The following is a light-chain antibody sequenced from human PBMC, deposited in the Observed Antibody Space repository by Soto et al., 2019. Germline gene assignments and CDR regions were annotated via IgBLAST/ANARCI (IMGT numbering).Light chain of an antibody. CDR3: QQYENLPT. V-gene: IGKV1-33*01. CDR1: QNINNY. Sequence: DIQVTQCPYSLSASVGDRVTITCQASQNINNYLNWYQQKPGRAPKLLIYDASNLEAGVPSRFRGSGSGTDFTFTISRLQPEDIATYYCQQYENLPTFGQGTRLEIK. CDR2: DAS. J-gene: IGKJ5*01.